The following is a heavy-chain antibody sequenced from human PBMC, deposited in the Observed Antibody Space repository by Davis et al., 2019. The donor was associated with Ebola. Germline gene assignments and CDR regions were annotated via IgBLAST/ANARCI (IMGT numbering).Heavy chain of an antibody. D-gene: IGHD3-9*01. CDR3: AKAFYDTEPDYGMDV. CDR1: GFTFSSYA. CDR2: ISGSGGST. J-gene: IGHJ6*02. Sequence: GESLKISCAASGFTFSSYAMSWVRQAPGKGLEWVSAISGSGGSTYYADSVKGRFTISRDNSKNTLYLQMNSLRAEDTAVYYCAKAFYDTEPDYGMDVWGQGTTVTVSS. V-gene: IGHV3-23*01.